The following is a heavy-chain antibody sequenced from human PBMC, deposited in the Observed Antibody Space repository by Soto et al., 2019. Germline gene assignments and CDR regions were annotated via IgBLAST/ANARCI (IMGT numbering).Heavy chain of an antibody. CDR3: AATGRHYDILSCYYYGDSYEGMDV. D-gene: IGHD3-9*01. CDR1: GYTFTSYD. J-gene: IGHJ6*02. V-gene: IGHV1-8*01. CDR2: MNPNSGNT. Sequence: ASVKVSCKASGYTFTSYDINWVRQATGQGLEWMGWMNPNSGNTGYAQKFQGRVTMTRDTSISTAYMELSSLRSEDTAVYYCAATGRHYDILSCYYYGDSYEGMDVWGQGTMVPVSS.